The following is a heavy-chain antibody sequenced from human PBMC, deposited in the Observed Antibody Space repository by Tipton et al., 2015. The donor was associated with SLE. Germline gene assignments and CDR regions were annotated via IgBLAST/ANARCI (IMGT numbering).Heavy chain of an antibody. D-gene: IGHD2/OR15-2a*01. V-gene: IGHV4-59*01. J-gene: IGHJ6*03. CDR3: ARVPGEYVYCDYMDV. CDR1: GGSISSYY. CDR2: IYYSGST. Sequence: TLSLTCTVSGGSISSYYWSWIRQPPGKGLERIGYIYYSGSTNYNPSLKSRVTISVDTSKNLFSLKLSFVTATDTAVDYCARVPGEYVYCDYMDVWGKGTTVTVSS.